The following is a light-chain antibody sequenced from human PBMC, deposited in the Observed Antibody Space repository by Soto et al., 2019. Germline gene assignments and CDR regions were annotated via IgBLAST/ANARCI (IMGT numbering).Light chain of an antibody. CDR3: QEYGSSRT. CDR2: GAS. J-gene: IGKJ1*01. Sequence: EIVLTQSPGTLSLSPGEGASLSCRASQSVSSNDLAWYQQKSGQAPRLLIYGASSRATGIPDRFSGSGSGTDFTLTISRLEPEDFAVYYCQEYGSSRTFGQGTQEEIK. V-gene: IGKV3-20*01. CDR1: QSVSSND.